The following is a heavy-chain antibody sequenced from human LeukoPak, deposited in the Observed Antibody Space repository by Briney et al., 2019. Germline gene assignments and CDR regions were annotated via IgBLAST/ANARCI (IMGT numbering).Heavy chain of an antibody. J-gene: IGHJ3*02. V-gene: IGHV4-34*01. Sequence: SETLSLTCGVSGGSFSAYYWNWIRQSPGKGLEGIGEINHGGGTTYNPSLRSRVTISVDTSKNQFSLKLSSVTAADTAVYFCARGIPAGSGSRGSHTFDIWGQGTMVTVSS. CDR2: INHGGGT. CDR3: ARGIPAGSGSRGSHTFDI. CDR1: GGSFSAYY. D-gene: IGHD5-12*01.